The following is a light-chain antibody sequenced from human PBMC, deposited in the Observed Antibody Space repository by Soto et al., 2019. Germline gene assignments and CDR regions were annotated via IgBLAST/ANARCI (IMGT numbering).Light chain of an antibody. CDR2: GAS. CDR1: QSVDSD. CDR3: QQYNNGVRWT. Sequence: VVTQSPVALSVSPGESVTLSCRASQSVDSDFAWFQHKPGHAPRLLIYGASTRAAGIPARFSGSGYETALTFTISGRAPEDSATYFCQQYNNGVRWTFGQGTKLESK. J-gene: IGKJ2*02. V-gene: IGKV3-15*01.